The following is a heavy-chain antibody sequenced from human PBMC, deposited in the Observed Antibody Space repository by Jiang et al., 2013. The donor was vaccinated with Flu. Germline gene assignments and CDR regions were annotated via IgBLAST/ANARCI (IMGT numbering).Heavy chain of an antibody. CDR1: GGTFTTYA. Sequence: VQLLESGAEVKKPGSSVRVSCKASGGTFTTYAISWVRQAPGQGLEWMGGIIPILGIANYAQKFQGRVAITADKSTSTAYMELSSLRSEDTAVYYCARGFSSTSSFDYWGQGTLVTVSS. V-gene: IGHV1-69*09. CDR3: ARGFSSTSSFDY. CDR2: IIPILGIA. J-gene: IGHJ4*02. D-gene: IGHD2-2*01.